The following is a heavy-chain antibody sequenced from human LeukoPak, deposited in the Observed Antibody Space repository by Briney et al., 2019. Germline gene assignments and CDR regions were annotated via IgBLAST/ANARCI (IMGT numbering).Heavy chain of an antibody. J-gene: IGHJ6*03. CDR1: GFTFSNYA. CDR3: ARGPYDFWSGPKGEDYYYMDV. V-gene: IGHV3-30-3*01. Sequence: GGSLRLSCAASGFTFSNYAMEWVRQAPGKGLEWVAVISYDGSNKYYADSVKGRFTISRDNSKNTLYLQMNSLRAEDTAVYYCARGPYDFWSGPKGEDYYYMDVWGKGTTVTVSS. CDR2: ISYDGSNK. D-gene: IGHD3-3*01.